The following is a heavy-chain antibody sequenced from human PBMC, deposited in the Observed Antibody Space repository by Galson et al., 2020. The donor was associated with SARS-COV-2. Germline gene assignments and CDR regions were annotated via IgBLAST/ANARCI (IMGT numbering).Heavy chain of an antibody. V-gene: IGHV3-48*02. D-gene: IGHD1-26*01. Sequence: GGSLRLSCAASGFTFSSYSMNWVRQAPGKGLEWVSYISSSSSTIYYADSVKGRFTISRDNAKNSLYLQMNSLRDEDTAVYYCAGLYSYYYGMDVWGQGTTVTVSS. CDR3: AGLYSYYYGMDV. J-gene: IGHJ6*02. CDR1: GFTFSSYS. CDR2: ISSSSSTI.